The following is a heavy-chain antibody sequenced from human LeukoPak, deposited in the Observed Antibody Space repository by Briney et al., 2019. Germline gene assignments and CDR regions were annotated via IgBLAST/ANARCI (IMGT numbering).Heavy chain of an antibody. CDR2: IYPGDSDT. J-gene: IGHJ4*02. CDR3: ARSTYYYDSQLDY. Sequence: GESLKISCKGFGYSFTSYWIGWVRQMPGKGLEWMGIIYPGDSDTRYSPSFQGQVTISADKSISTAYLQWSSLKASDTAMYYCARSTYYYDSQLDYWGQGTLVTVSS. CDR1: GYSFTSYW. D-gene: IGHD3-22*01. V-gene: IGHV5-51*01.